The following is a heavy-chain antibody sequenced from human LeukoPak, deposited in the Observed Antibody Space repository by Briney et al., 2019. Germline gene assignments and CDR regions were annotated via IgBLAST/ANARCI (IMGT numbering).Heavy chain of an antibody. Sequence: AGGSLRLSCAASGFTFSSYSMNWVRQAPGKGLEWVSYISSSSSTIYYADSVKGRFTISRDNAENSLYLQMNSLRAEDTAVYYCGRGYGKFDYWGQGTLVTVSS. CDR2: ISSSSSTI. V-gene: IGHV3-48*01. D-gene: IGHD4-17*01. CDR1: GFTFSSYS. CDR3: GRGYGKFDY. J-gene: IGHJ4*02.